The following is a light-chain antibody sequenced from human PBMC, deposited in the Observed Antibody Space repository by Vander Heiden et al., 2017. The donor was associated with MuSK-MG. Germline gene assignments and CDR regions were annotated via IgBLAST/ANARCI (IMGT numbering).Light chain of an antibody. CDR1: QGISSY. J-gene: IGKJ4*01. Sequence: DIQLTQSPSFLSASVGDRVTITCRASQGISSYLAWYQQKPGKAPKLLIHAASTLQSGAPSRFSGSGSGTEFTLTISSLRPEDFATYYCQQLNSYPLTFGGGTKVEIK. CDR3: QQLNSYPLT. V-gene: IGKV1-9*01. CDR2: AAS.